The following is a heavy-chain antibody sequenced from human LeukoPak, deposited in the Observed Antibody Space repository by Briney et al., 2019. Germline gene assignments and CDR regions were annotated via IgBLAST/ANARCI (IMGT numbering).Heavy chain of an antibody. CDR2: IYTSGSI. Sequence: PSETLSVTCTVPGGSISSYYGSWIRQPARKGLEWIGRIYTSGSINYNPFLKSRVTISIDPSTNQFSLKLNSVPAAHPAVYYCASDREYSYAFDYWGQGTLVTVSS. V-gene: IGHV4-4*07. J-gene: IGHJ4*02. CDR1: GGSISSYY. D-gene: IGHD5-18*01. CDR3: ASDREYSYAFDY.